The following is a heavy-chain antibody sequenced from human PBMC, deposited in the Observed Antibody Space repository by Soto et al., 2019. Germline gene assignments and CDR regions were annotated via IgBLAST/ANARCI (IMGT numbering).Heavy chain of an antibody. Sequence: PGESLKISCKGSGYSFTSYWIGWVRQMPGKGLEWMGIIYPGDSDTRYSPSFQGQVTISADKSISTAYLQWSSLKASDTAMYYCARHDLHSSGPSGYFDYWGQGTLVTVSS. J-gene: IGHJ4*02. CDR3: ARHDLHSSGPSGYFDY. CDR2: IYPGDSDT. D-gene: IGHD6-19*01. V-gene: IGHV5-51*01. CDR1: GYSFTSYW.